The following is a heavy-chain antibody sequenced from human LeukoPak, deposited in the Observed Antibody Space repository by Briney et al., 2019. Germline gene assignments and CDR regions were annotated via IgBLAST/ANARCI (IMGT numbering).Heavy chain of an antibody. Sequence: PGGSLRLSCAASGFTFSSYEMNWVRQAPGKGLEWVSYISSSGSTIYYADSVKGRFTISRDNAKNSLYLQMNSLKAEDTAVYYCARDGRGILEFWGQGALVTVSS. V-gene: IGHV3-48*03. CDR2: ISSSGSTI. CDR3: ARDGRGILEF. CDR1: GFTFSSYE. J-gene: IGHJ4*02. D-gene: IGHD1-1*01.